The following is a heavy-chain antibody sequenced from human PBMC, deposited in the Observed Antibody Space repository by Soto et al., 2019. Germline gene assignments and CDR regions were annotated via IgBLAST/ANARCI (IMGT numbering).Heavy chain of an antibody. J-gene: IGHJ2*01. V-gene: IGHV3-30*18. CDR3: AKASQDIVLMVYAISGWYFDL. CDR2: ISYDGSNK. D-gene: IGHD2-8*01. CDR1: GFTFSSYG. Sequence: QVQLVESGGGVVQPGRSLRLSCAASGFTFSSYGMHWVRQAPGKGLEWVAVISYDGSNKYYADSVKGRFTISRDNSKNTLYLQMNSLRAEDTAVYYCAKASQDIVLMVYAISGWYFDLWGRGTLVTVSS.